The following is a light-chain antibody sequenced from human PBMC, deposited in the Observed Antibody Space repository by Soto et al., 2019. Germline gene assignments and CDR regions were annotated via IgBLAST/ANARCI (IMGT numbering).Light chain of an antibody. CDR1: QSIGSN. CDR2: GAS. Sequence: EIVMTQSPATLSVSPGERATLSCRASQSIGSNLAWYQQRPGQGPRLLIYGASTRATGIPARFRGSGSGTEFTLNINGLQSEDFVVYYCQQYDNWPPTVGGGTKVDSK. CDR3: QQYDNWPPT. V-gene: IGKV3-15*01. J-gene: IGKJ4*01.